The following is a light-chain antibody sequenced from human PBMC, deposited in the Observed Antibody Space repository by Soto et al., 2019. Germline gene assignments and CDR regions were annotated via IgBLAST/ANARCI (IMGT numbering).Light chain of an antibody. CDR3: QQYYSTPIT. CDR1: QSINVW. Sequence: DIQITQSPSTLSASVGDRVTITCRASQSINVWLAWYQQKPGKAPKLLIYDASTLDSGVPSRFSGSASGTDFTLTISTLQPEDFATYYCQQYYSTPITFGQGTRLEIK. J-gene: IGKJ5*01. CDR2: DAS. V-gene: IGKV1-5*01.